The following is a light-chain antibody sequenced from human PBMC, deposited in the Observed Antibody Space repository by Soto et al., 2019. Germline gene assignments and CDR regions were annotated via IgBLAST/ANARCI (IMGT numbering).Light chain of an antibody. J-gene: IGKJ1*01. Sequence: EIVMTQSPATLSVSPGERATLSCRASQSVSSNLAWYQQKPGQVPRLLIYGASTRATGIPARFSGSGSGTEFTLTISSLQSEDFAVYYCKQYDNWPRTFGQGTKVDIK. V-gene: IGKV3-15*01. CDR2: GAS. CDR3: KQYDNWPRT. CDR1: QSVSSN.